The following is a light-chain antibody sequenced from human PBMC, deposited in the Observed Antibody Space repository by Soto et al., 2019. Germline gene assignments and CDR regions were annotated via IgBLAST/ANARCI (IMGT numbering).Light chain of an antibody. CDR1: SGHSSYA. V-gene: IGLV4-69*01. Sequence: QPVLTQSPSASASLGASVKLTCTLSSGHSSYAIAWHQQRPEKGPRYLMKVDSDGSHNKGDGIPDRFSDSSSGTERYLTISSLQSEDEADYYCQTWGSVIQVFGGGTKLTVL. CDR2: VDSDGSH. J-gene: IGLJ2*01. CDR3: QTWGSVIQV.